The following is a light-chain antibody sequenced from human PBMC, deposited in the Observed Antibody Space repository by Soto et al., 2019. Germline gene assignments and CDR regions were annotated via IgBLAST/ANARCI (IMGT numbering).Light chain of an antibody. V-gene: IGKV3-20*01. CDR2: GAS. CDR1: QSVSSSY. CDR3: QQYGSSPRT. Sequence: EIVLTQSPGTLSLSPGERATLSCRASQSVSSSYLAWYQQKPGQAPRLLIYGASSRATGIPDRFSGSGSGTDFTLTISRLGPEDFEVYYCQQYGSSPRTFGQGT. J-gene: IGKJ1*01.